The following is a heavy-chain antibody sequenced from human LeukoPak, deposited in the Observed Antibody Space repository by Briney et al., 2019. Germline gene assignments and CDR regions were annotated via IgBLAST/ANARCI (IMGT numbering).Heavy chain of an antibody. J-gene: IGHJ3*02. D-gene: IGHD1-26*01. CDR1: GGTFSSYA. CDR2: IIPIFGTA. V-gene: IGHV1-69*13. CDR3: ARDRGIVGATTDGRAFDI. Sequence: ASVKVSCKASGGTFSSYAISWVRQAPGQGLEWMGGIIPIFGTANYAQKFRGRVTITADESTSTAYMELSSLRSEDTAVYYCARDRGIVGATTDGRAFDIWGQGTMVTVSS.